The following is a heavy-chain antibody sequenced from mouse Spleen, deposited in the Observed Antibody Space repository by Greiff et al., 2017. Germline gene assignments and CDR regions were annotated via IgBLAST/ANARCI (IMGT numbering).Heavy chain of an antibody. Sequence: QVHLQQSGAELVRPGASVTLSCKASGYTFTDYEMHWVKQTPVHGLEWIGAIDPETGGTAYNQKFKGKAILTADKSSSTAYMELRSLTSEDSAVYYCTRGDNWDPYFDYWGQGTTLTVSS. V-gene: IGHV1-15*01. J-gene: IGHJ2*01. CDR2: IDPETGGT. CDR1: GYTFTDYE. CDR3: TRGDNWDPYFDY. D-gene: IGHD4-1*01.